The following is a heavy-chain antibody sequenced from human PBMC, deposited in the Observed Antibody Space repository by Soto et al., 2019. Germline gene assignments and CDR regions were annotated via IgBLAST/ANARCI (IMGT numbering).Heavy chain of an antibody. D-gene: IGHD6-13*01. CDR3: ANKANVPIAARCWGLYFDY. V-gene: IGHV3-23*01. J-gene: IGHJ4*02. CDR2: ISGSGGST. CDR1: GFTFSSYA. Sequence: EVQLLESGGGLVQPGGSLRLSCAASGFTFSSYAMSWVRQAPGKGLEWVSAISGSGGSTYYADSVKGRFTISRDNSKNTLYLQMNSLRAEDTAVYYCANKANVPIAARCWGLYFDYWGQGTLVTVSS.